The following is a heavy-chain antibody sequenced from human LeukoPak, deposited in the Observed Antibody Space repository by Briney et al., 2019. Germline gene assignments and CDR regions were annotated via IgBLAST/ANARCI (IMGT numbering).Heavy chain of an antibody. V-gene: IGHV3-74*01. CDR3: AKQRGDCTSTSCFYYYYGMDV. CDR1: GFTFSSYW. D-gene: IGHD2-2*01. Sequence: GGSLRLSCAASGFTFSSYWMQWVRQAPGKGLVWVSRINSDGSSTSYADSVKGRFTISRDNAKNTLYLQMNSLRAEDTAVYYCAKQRGDCTSTSCFYYYYGMDVWGKGTTVTVSS. J-gene: IGHJ6*04. CDR2: INSDGSST.